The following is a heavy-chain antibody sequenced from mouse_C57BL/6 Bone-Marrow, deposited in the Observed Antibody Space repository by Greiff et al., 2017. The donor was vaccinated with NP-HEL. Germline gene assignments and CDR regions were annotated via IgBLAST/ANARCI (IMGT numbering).Heavy chain of an antibody. V-gene: IGHV14-4*01. J-gene: IGHJ3*01. CDR3: TTGVTVVAPPAWFAY. D-gene: IGHD1-1*01. Sequence: EVQGVESGAELVRPGASVKLSCTASGFNIKDDYMHWVKQRPEQGLEWIGWIDPENGDTEYASKFQGKATITADTSSNTAYLQLSSLTSEDTAVYYCTTGVTVVAPPAWFAYWGQGTLVTVSA. CDR2: IDPENGDT. CDR1: GFNIKDDY.